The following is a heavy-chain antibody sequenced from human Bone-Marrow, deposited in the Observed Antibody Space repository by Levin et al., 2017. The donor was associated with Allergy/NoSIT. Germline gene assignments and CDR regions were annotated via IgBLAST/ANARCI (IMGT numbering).Heavy chain of an antibody. J-gene: IGHJ6*02. CDR1: GYTFTSYG. CDR2: ISAYNGNT. D-gene: IGHD3-3*01. V-gene: IGHV1-18*01. CDR3: ARVGYYDFWSGYPTYYYDGMDV. Sequence: ASVKVSCKASGYTFTSYGISWVRQAPGQGLEWMGWISAYNGNTNYAQKLQGRVTMTTDTSTSTAYMELRSLRSDDTAVYYCARVGYYDFWSGYPTYYYDGMDVWGQGTTVTVSS.